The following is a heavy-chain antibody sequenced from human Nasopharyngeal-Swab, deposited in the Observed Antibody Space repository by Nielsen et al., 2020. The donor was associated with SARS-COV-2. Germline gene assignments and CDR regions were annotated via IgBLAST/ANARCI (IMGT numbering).Heavy chain of an antibody. V-gene: IGHV4-34*01. CDR1: GGSFSGYY. CDR2: INHSGST. Sequence: SETLSLTCAVYGGSFSGYYWSWIRQPPGKGLEWIGEINHSGSTNYNPSLKSRVTISVDTSKNQFSLKLSSVTAADTAVYYCAGTPLGPYYYMDVWGKGTTVTVSS. J-gene: IGHJ6*03. D-gene: IGHD7-27*01. CDR3: AGTPLGPYYYMDV.